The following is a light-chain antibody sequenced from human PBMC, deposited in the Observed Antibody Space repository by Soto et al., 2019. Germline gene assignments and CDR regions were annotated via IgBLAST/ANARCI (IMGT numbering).Light chain of an antibody. CDR3: SSYAGSNNFV. CDR2: EVS. CDR1: NSDVGAYNY. Sequence: QSVLTQPASVSGSPGQSITISCTGTNSDVGAYNYVSWYQHHPGKAPKLIIYEVSHRPSGISNRFSGSKSAYTASLTISGLQAEDEADYSCSSYAGSNNFVFGTGTKVTVL. V-gene: IGLV2-14*01. J-gene: IGLJ1*01.